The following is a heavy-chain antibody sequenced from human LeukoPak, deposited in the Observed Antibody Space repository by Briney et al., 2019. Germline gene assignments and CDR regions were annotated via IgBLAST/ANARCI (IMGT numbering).Heavy chain of an antibody. D-gene: IGHD3-22*01. V-gene: IGHV5-51*01. Sequence: GESLKISCKGSGYSFTNYWIGWVRQMPGKGLEWMGIIYPGDSDTRYSPSFQGQVTISADKSISTAYLQWSSLKASDTAMYYCARRSLYYYDSSGYFSGGTNPFDYWGQGTLVTVSS. CDR1: GYSFTNYW. CDR3: ARRSLYYYDSSGYFSGGTNPFDY. J-gene: IGHJ4*02. CDR2: IYPGDSDT.